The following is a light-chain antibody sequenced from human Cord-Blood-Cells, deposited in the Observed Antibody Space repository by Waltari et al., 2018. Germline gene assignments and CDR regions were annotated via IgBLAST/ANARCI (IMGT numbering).Light chain of an antibody. V-gene: IGKV1-8*01. J-gene: IGKJ3*01. CDR1: QGISSY. Sequence: AIRMTQSPSSFSASTGDRVPLTCRASQGISSYLAWYQQKPGKAPKLLIYAASTLQSGVPSRFSGSGSGTDFTITISCLQSEDFATYYCQQYYSYPFTFGPGTKVDIK. CDR3: QQYYSYPFT. CDR2: AAS.